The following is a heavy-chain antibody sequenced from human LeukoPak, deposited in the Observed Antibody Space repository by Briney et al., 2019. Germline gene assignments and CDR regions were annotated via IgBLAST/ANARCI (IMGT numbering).Heavy chain of an antibody. CDR2: ISGGNNAI. Sequence: PGGSLRLSRAASGFTFRSYSMNWVRQAPGKGLEWVSYISGGNNAIYYADSVKGRFTISRDNAKNSLYLQMNSLRDEDTAVYFCARDNCYASDIWGRGTMVTVSS. J-gene: IGHJ3*02. V-gene: IGHV3-48*02. CDR1: GFTFRSYS. D-gene: IGHD2-15*01. CDR3: ARDNCYASDI.